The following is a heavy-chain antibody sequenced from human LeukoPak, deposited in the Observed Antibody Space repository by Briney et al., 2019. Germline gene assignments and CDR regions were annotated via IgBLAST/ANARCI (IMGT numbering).Heavy chain of an antibody. CDR3: AKQLGYCSDGSCYFPY. Sequence: GGSLRLSCAGSGFTFNNYAMSWVRRAPRKGLEWVSTIMIGGDGKHYADSVQGRFTISRDNSKSTLCLQMNSLRAEDTAVYYCAKQLGYCSDGSCYFPYWGQGTLVTVSS. D-gene: IGHD2-15*01. V-gene: IGHV3-23*01. CDR2: IMIGGDGK. J-gene: IGHJ4*02. CDR1: GFTFNNYA.